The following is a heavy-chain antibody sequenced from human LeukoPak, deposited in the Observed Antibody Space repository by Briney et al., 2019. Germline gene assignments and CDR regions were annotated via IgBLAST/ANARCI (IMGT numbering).Heavy chain of an antibody. CDR3: AKKISGTLYQCPDD. CDR2: TSADGSIR. V-gene: IGHV3-30*18. J-gene: IGHJ4*02. CDR1: GFPFSLYG. D-gene: IGHD3-16*02. Sequence: GRSLRLSCGASGFPFSLYGMHWVRPAPGKGLQWVAGTSADGSIRSYGGSVRGRFTISRDNSRNTLYLQMNSLRVEDTAFYYCAKKISGTLYQCPDDWGRGTQVTVSS.